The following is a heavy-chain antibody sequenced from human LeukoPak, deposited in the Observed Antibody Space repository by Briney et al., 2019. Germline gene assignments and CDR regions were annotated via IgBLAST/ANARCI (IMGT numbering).Heavy chain of an antibody. D-gene: IGHD2-2*01. CDR1: GGSISSYY. J-gene: IGHJ6*03. Sequence: PSETLSLTCTVSGGSISSYYWSWIRQPPGKELEWIGYIYYSGSTNYNPSLKSRVTISVDTSKNQFSLKLSSVTAADTAVYYCARVGGVVPAAWAYYYYYMDVWGKGTTVTVSS. CDR3: ARVGGVVPAAWAYYYYYMDV. V-gene: IGHV4-59*01. CDR2: IYYSGST.